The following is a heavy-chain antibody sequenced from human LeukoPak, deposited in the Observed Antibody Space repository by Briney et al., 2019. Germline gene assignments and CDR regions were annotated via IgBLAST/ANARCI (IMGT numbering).Heavy chain of an antibody. J-gene: IGHJ3*02. D-gene: IGHD3-22*01. V-gene: IGHV4-4*07. CDR3: ARSSITMSRGAFDI. CDR1: GGSISSYY. Sequence: SETLSLTCTVSGGSISSYYWSWIRQPAGKGLEWIGRIYISGSTNYNPSLKSRVTMSVDTSKNQFSLKLSSVTAADTAVYYCARSSITMSRGAFDIWGQGTMVTVSS. CDR2: IYISGST.